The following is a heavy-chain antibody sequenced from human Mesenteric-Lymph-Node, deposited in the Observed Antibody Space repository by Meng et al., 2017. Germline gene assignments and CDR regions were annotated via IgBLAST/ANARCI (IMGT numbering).Heavy chain of an antibody. J-gene: IGHJ4*02. CDR1: GGSFSGYY. CDR2: INHSGST. V-gene: IGHV4-34*01. D-gene: IGHD1-14*01. Sequence: VQLQEVGAGLLNPFETLALTCAVYGGSFSGYYWSWIRQPPGKGLELIGEINHSGSTNYNPSLKSRVTISVDTSKNQFSLKLSSVTAADTAVYYCARDPTGGEDHQRVWGQGTLVTVSS. CDR3: ARDPTGGEDHQRV.